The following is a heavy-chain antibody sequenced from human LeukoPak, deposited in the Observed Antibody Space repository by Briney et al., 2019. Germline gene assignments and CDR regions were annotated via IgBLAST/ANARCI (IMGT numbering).Heavy chain of an antibody. CDR2: INHSGST. J-gene: IGHJ4*02. CDR1: GGSFSGYY. Sequence: SETLSLTCAVYGGSFSGYYWSWIRQPPGEGLEWIGEINHSGSTNYNPSLKSRVTISVDTSKNQFSLKLSSVTAADTAVYYCARWGAYYYGSGTSKPGYDYWGQGTLVTVSS. V-gene: IGHV4-34*01. CDR3: ARWGAYYYGSGTSKPGYDY. D-gene: IGHD3-10*01.